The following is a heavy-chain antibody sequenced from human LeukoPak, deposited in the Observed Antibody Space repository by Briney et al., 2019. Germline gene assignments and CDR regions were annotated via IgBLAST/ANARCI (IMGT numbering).Heavy chain of an antibody. CDR2: IYYSGST. J-gene: IGHJ6*03. V-gene: IGHV4-59*01. D-gene: IGHD3-22*01. CDR1: GGSFSGYY. Sequence: SETLSLTCAVYGGSFSGYYWSWIRQPPGKGLEWIGYIYYSGSTNYNPSLKSRVTISVDTSKNQFSLKLSSVTAADTAVYYCARSISYYYDSSGYYYPWDYYYYMDVWGKGTTVTISS. CDR3: ARSISYYYDSSGYYYPWDYYYYMDV.